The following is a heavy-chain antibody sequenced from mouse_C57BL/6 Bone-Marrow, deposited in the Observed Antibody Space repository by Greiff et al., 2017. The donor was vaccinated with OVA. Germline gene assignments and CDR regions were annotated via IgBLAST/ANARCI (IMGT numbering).Heavy chain of an antibody. V-gene: IGHV1-26*01. CDR3: ARSYYGSRGYAMDY. J-gene: IGHJ4*01. CDR1: GYTFTDYY. D-gene: IGHD1-1*01. CDR2: INPNNGGT. Sequence: VQLQQSGPEPVKPGASVKISCKASGYTFTDYYMNWVKQSHGKSLEWIGDINPNNGGTSYNQKFKGKATLTVDKSSSTAYMELRSLTSEDSAVYYCARSYYGSRGYAMDYWGQGTSVTVSS.